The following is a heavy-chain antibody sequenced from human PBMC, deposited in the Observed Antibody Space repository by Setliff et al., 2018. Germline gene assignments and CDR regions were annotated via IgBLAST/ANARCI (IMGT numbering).Heavy chain of an antibody. V-gene: IGHV4-59*01. CDR3: ARDEGSSYFYGMDV. CDR2: IYYNGRS. Sequence: ASETLSLTCTVSGGSISNYYWSWIRQSPGKGLEWIGFIYYNGRSDHNPSFQSRVTMSVDRSKNQFSLKLSSVTAADTAVYYCARDEGSSYFYGMDVWGQGTTVTV. J-gene: IGHJ6*02. CDR1: GGSISNYY. D-gene: IGHD6-13*01.